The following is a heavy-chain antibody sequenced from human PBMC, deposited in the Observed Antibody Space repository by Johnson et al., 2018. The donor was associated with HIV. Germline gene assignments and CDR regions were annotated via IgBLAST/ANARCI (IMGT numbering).Heavy chain of an antibody. Sequence: VQLVESGGGLIQPGESLRLSCAASGFSVSNNHMTWVRQAPGKGLEWVSVIYSGDNTYYADSVKGRFIISRDNFKNTLYLQMNSLRAEDTAVYYCARGEGDYGDNDAFDIWGQGTMVTVSS. CDR1: GFSVSNNH. V-gene: IGHV3-53*01. D-gene: IGHD4-17*01. CDR2: IYSGDNT. J-gene: IGHJ3*02. CDR3: ARGEGDYGDNDAFDI.